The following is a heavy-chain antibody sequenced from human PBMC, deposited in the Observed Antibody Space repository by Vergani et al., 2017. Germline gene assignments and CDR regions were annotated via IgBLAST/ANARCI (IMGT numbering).Heavy chain of an antibody. CDR2: IIPILGIA. J-gene: IGHJ3*02. CDR3: AGEPNGSGWGYAFDI. V-gene: IGHV1-69*04. D-gene: IGHD6-19*01. CDR1: GGTFSSYA. Sequence: QVQLVQSGAEVKKPGSSVKVSCKASGGTFSSYAISWVRQAPGQGLEWMGRIIPILGIANYAQKFQGRVTITADKSTSTAYMELSSLRSEDTAVYYCAGEPNGSGWGYAFDIWGQGTMVTVSS.